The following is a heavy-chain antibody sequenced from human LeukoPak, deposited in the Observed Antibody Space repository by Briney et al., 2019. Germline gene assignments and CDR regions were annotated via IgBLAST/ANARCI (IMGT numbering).Heavy chain of an antibody. J-gene: IGHJ4*02. CDR3: GRAGDDGTTYNFGY. CDR2: ISSNGGST. V-gene: IGHV3-64D*06. CDR1: GFTFSSYA. Sequence: GGSLRLSCSASGFTFSSYAMHWVRQAPGKGLEYVSAISSNGGSTYYADSVKGRFTISRDNSKNTLYLQMSSLRAEDTAVYYCGRAGDDGTTYNFGYWGQGTQVTVSS. D-gene: IGHD1-1*01.